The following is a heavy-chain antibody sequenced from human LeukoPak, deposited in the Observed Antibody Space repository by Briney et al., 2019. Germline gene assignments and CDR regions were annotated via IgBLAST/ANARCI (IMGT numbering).Heavy chain of an antibody. Sequence: GASVKVSCKASGYTFTSYGISWVRQAPGQGLEWMGWISAYNGNTNYAQKLQGRVTMTTDTSTSTAYMELRSLRSDDTAVYYCARGRGKWELLQDAFDIWGQGTMVTVSS. D-gene: IGHD1-26*01. CDR1: GYTFTSYG. CDR2: ISAYNGNT. J-gene: IGHJ3*02. CDR3: ARGRGKWELLQDAFDI. V-gene: IGHV1-18*01.